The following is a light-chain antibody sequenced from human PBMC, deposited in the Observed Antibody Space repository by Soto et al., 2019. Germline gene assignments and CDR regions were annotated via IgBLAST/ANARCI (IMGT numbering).Light chain of an antibody. V-gene: IGLV2-14*01. CDR2: QVT. Sequence: QSALTQPASVSGSLGQSITISCTGTTRDIAGYNYISWYQQLPGKVPKLLICQVTIRPSGISNRFSGSKSGNTASLTISGLQAEDEAYYYCTSFSSSTSLYVFGTGTKLTVL. J-gene: IGLJ1*01. CDR1: TRDIAGYNY. CDR3: TSFSSSTSLYV.